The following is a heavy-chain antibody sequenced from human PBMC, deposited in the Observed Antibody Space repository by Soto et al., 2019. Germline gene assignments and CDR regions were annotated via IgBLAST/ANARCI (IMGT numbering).Heavy chain of an antibody. V-gene: IGHV1-69*01. CDR3: AVGGSGSFWLNEF. CDR2: IIPIFGTA. D-gene: IGHD3-22*01. Sequence: QEQLVQSGAEVKKPGSSVKVSCKASGGIFSSYAISWVRQAPGQGLEWMGGIIPIFGTANYAQKFQGRVTITADYSTNTAYMGLSSRKSENTAIYYCAVGGSGSFWLNEFWGQGTLVTVSS. J-gene: IGHJ4*02. CDR1: GGIFSSYA.